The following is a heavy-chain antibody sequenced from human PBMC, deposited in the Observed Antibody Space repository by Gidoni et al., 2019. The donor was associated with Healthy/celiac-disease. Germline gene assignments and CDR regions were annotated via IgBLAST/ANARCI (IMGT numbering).Heavy chain of an antibody. V-gene: IGHV5-51*01. J-gene: IGHJ4*02. D-gene: IGHD3-16*02. CDR2: IYPGDSDT. CDR1: GYSFTSYW. Sequence: EVQLVQSGAEVKKPGESLKISCKGSGYSFTSYWIGWVRQMPGKGLEWMGIIYPGDSDTRYSPSFQGQVTISADKSISTAYLQWSSLKASDTAMYYCARTKYYDYVWGSYRSPYFDYWGQGTLVTVSS. CDR3: ARTKYYDYVWGSYRSPYFDY.